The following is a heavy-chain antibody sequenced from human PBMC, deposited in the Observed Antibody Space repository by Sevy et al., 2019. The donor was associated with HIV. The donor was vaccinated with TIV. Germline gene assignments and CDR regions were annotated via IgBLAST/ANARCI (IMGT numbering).Heavy chain of an antibody. Sequence: GGSLRLSCVASGFTFSNNWMTWVRQAPGKGLQWVANIKQDGSEKYFVDSVKGRFTISRDNAKNSLYLQMSSLRVEDTAVYYCARGIFGSGSRLGLGYWGQGPLVTVSS. CDR1: GFTFSNNW. V-gene: IGHV3-7*01. J-gene: IGHJ4*02. CDR3: ARGIFGSGSRLGLGY. D-gene: IGHD3-10*01. CDR2: IKQDGSEK.